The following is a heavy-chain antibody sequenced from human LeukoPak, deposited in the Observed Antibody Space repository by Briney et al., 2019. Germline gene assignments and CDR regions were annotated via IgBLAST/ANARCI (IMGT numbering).Heavy chain of an antibody. CDR3: ATDHPTTVTTALDY. J-gene: IGHJ4*02. CDR1: GYTLTELS. Sequence: ASVKVSCKVSGYTLTELSMHWVRQAPGKGLEWMGGFDPEDGETINAQKFQGRVTMTEDTSTDTAYMELSSLRSEDTAVYYCATDHPTTVTTALDYWGQGTLVTVSS. CDR2: FDPEDGET. V-gene: IGHV1-24*01. D-gene: IGHD4-17*01.